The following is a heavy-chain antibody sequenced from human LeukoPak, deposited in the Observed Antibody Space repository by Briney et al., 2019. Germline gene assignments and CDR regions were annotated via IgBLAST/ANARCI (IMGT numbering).Heavy chain of an antibody. CDR2: ISDIGSI. V-gene: IGHV4-59*08. J-gene: IGHJ4*02. Sequence: PSETLSLTCTVAGGSISSYYWGWIRQPPGKGLEWIAYISDIGSINYNPSLKSRVTISLDTSNNQFSLKLTSVTASDTAVYYCAGHHPRNTVDFWGPGALVTVSS. CDR3: AGHHPRNTVDF. D-gene: IGHD2-8*02. CDR1: GGSISSYY.